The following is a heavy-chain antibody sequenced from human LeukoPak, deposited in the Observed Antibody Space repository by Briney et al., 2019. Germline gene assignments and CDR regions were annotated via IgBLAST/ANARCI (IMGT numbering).Heavy chain of an antibody. CDR1: GFTVSSNY. CDR3: ARDYYDSSVSGWFDP. J-gene: IGHJ5*02. Sequence: GGSLRLSCAASGFTVSSNYMSWVRQAPGKGLEWVSVIYSGGSTYYADSVKGRFTISRDNSKNTLYLQMNSLRAEDTAVYYCARDYYDSSVSGWFDPWGQGTLVTVSS. V-gene: IGHV3-66*02. CDR2: IYSGGST. D-gene: IGHD3-22*01.